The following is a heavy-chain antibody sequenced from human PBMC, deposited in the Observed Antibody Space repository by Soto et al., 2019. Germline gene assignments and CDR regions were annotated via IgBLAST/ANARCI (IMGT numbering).Heavy chain of an antibody. V-gene: IGHV5-10-1*01. Sequence: GESLKISCKGSGYSFTSHWISWVRQMPGKGPEWMGRIDPRDSQSDYSPSLQGHVTISVDKSISTAYLQWSSLKASDTAMYYCARHGLSSGSPGYYAMDVWGQGTTVTVSS. J-gene: IGHJ6*02. CDR1: GYSFTSHW. CDR3: ARHGLSSGSPGYYAMDV. CDR2: IDPRDSQS. D-gene: IGHD3-10*01.